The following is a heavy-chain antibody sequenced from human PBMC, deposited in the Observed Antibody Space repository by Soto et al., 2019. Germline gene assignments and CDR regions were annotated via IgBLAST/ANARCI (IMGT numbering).Heavy chain of an antibody. D-gene: IGHD1-26*01. J-gene: IGHJ4*02. Sequence: GGSLRLSCAASGFTFSSYGMHWVRQAPGKGLEWVAVISYDGSNKYYADSVKGRFTISRDNSKNTLYLQMNSLRAEDTAVYYCAKDLPHGSYYPVFDYWGQGTLVTVSS. CDR1: GFTFSSYG. V-gene: IGHV3-30*18. CDR3: AKDLPHGSYYPVFDY. CDR2: ISYDGSNK.